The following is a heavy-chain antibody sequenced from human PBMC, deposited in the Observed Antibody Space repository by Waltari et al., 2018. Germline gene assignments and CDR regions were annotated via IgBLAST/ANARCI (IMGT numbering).Heavy chain of an antibody. D-gene: IGHD3-22*01. CDR1: GGTFSSYA. V-gene: IGHV1-69*13. Sequence: QVQLVQSGAEVKKPGSSVKVSCKASGGTFSSYAISWVRQAPGQGLEWMGGIIPIFGTANYAQKFQGRVTITADESTSTAYMELSSLRSEDTAVYYCARGQSYYDSSGYYYVRSAFDIWGQGTMVTVSS. CDR3: ARGQSYYDSSGYYYVRSAFDI. J-gene: IGHJ3*02. CDR2: IIPIFGTA.